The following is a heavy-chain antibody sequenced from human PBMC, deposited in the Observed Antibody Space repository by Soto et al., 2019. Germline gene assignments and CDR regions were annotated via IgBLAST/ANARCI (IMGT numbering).Heavy chain of an antibody. Sequence: ASVKVSCKASGYTFTGYYMHWVRQAPGQGLEWMGWINPNSGGTNYAQKFQGWVTMTRDTSISTAYMELSRLRSDDTAVYYCARTLRDFYYYGMDVWGQGTTVTSP. CDR3: ARTLRDFYYYGMDV. J-gene: IGHJ6*02. D-gene: IGHD3-3*01. CDR2: INPNSGGT. V-gene: IGHV1-2*04. CDR1: GYTFTGYY.